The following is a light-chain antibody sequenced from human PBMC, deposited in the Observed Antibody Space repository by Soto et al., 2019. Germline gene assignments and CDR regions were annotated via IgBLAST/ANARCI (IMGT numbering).Light chain of an antibody. CDR1: QSVISSY. V-gene: IGKV3-20*01. CDR2: GAS. J-gene: IGKJ1*01. Sequence: EIVLTQSPGTLSLSPGERATLSCRASQSVISSYLAWYQQKPGQAPRLLIYGASSRATGIADRFSGSGAGTDFTLTISRQEDDDFAVYYCQQYGSSPWTFGQGTKVEIK. CDR3: QQYGSSPWT.